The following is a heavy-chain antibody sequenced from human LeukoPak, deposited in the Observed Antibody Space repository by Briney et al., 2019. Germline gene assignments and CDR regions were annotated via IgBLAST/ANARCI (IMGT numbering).Heavy chain of an antibody. D-gene: IGHD2-2*01. V-gene: IGHV3-23*01. CDR3: AKGPYCSSTGCYYYYYYYMDV. CDR2: ISGSGGST. CDR1: GFTFSSYA. J-gene: IGHJ6*03. Sequence: PGGSLRLSCAASGFTFSSYAMSWVRQAPGKGLEWVSAISGSGGSTYYADSVKGRFTISRDNSKNTLYLQMNSLRAEDTAVYYCAKGPYCSSTGCYYYYYYYMDVWGKGTTVTVSS.